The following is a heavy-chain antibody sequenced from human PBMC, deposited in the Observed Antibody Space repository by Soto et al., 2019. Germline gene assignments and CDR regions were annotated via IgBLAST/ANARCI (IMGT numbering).Heavy chain of an antibody. CDR1: GFGFSSYA. Sequence: QLVESGGGLVQPGGSLRLSCVASGFGFSSYAMTWIRQAPGKGLEWISYISSSGSATYYADSVKGRFTISRDNAQHSVYLQMNSLRADDTALYFCAKAYYYDSSGYYDNYYAMDVWGQGTTVTVSS. D-gene: IGHD3-22*01. J-gene: IGHJ6*02. CDR2: ISSSGSAT. CDR3: AKAYYYDSSGYYDNYYAMDV. V-gene: IGHV3-48*03.